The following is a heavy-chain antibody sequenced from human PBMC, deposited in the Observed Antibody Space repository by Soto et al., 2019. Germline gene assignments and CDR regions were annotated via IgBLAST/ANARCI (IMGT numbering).Heavy chain of an antibody. CDR1: GYTFTGYY. CDR2: INPNSGGT. J-gene: IGHJ3*02. V-gene: IGHV1-2*04. CDR3: ERASTEDAFDI. Sequence: ASVKVSCKASGYTFTGYYMHWVRQAPGQGLEWMGWINPNSGGTNYAQKFQGWVTMTRDTSISTAYMELSRLRSDDTAVYYFERASTEDAFDIWGQGTMVTVSS.